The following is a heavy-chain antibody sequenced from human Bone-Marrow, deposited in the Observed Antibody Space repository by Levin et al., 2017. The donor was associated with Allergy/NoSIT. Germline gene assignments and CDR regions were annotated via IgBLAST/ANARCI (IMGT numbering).Heavy chain of an antibody. V-gene: IGHV1-2*02. D-gene: IGHD3-10*01. Sequence: VSVKVSCKASRYSFTGYYMHWVRQAPGQGLEWMGWINPNTGGTNIAQKLQGRVTMTRDTSIGTAYMEVSSLRFGDTAVYYCARGAAGAFGFDYWGRGTLVTVSS. CDR3: ARGAAGAFGFDY. CDR1: RYSFTGYY. CDR2: INPNTGGT. J-gene: IGHJ4*02.